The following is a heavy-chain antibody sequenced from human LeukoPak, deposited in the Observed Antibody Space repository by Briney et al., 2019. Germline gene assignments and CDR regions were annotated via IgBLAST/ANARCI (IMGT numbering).Heavy chain of an antibody. CDR2: ISWDGGST. J-gene: IGHJ4*02. CDR1: GFTFDDYA. D-gene: IGHD6-13*01. V-gene: IGHV3-43D*03. CDR3: AKARIAAAGGIDY. Sequence: GGSLRLSCAASGFTFDDYAMHWVRQAPGKGLEWVSLISWDGGSTYYADSVKGRFTTSRDNSKNSLYLQMNSLRAEDTALYYCAKARIAAAGGIDYWGQGTLVTVSS.